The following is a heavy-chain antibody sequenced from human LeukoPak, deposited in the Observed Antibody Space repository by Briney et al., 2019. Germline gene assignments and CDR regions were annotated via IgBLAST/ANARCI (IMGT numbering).Heavy chain of an antibody. CDR3: ARDIQLWVPSHEGSGYYGMGV. CDR1: GYTFTSYG. CDR2: ISAYNGNT. J-gene: IGHJ6*02. Sequence: GASVKVSCKASGYTFTSYGISWVRQAPGQGLEWMGWISAYNGNTNYAQKLQGRVTMTTDTSTSTAYMELRSLRSDDTAVYYCARDIQLWVPSHEGSGYYGMGVWGQGTTVTVSS. D-gene: IGHD5-18*01. V-gene: IGHV1-18*01.